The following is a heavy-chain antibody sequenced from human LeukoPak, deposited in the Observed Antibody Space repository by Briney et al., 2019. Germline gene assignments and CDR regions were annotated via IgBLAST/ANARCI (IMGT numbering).Heavy chain of an antibody. CDR3: AREVIVVVPAAISGHDY. V-gene: IGHV1-46*03. Sequence: GASVKVSCKASGYTFTSYYMHWVRQAPGQGLEWMGIINPSGGSTSYAQKFQGRVTMTRDTSTSTVYMELSSLRSEDTAVYYCAREVIVVVPAAISGHDYWGQGTLVTVSS. CDR1: GYTFTSYY. J-gene: IGHJ4*02. CDR2: INPSGGST. D-gene: IGHD2-2*02.